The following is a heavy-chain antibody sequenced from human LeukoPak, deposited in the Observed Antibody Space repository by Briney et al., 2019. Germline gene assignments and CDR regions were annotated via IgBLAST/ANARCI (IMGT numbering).Heavy chain of an antibody. CDR3: ARDRSEVVPAALFDY. CDR1: GFTFSSYA. Sequence: GGSLRLSCAASGFTFSSYAMHWVRQAPGKGLEWVAVISYVGSNKYYADSVKGRFTISRDNSKNTLYLQMNSLRAEDTAVYYCARDRSEVVPAALFDYWGQGTLVTVSS. J-gene: IGHJ4*02. V-gene: IGHV3-30*01. D-gene: IGHD2-2*01. CDR2: ISYVGSNK.